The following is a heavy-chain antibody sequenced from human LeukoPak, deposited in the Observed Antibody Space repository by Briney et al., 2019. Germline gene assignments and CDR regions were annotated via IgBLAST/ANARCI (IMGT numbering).Heavy chain of an antibody. CDR1: GFTFRCYA. Sequence: GGSLRLSCAASGFTFRCYAMNWVRQAPGKGLEWLSYISSDGSTIYYADSVKGRITISRDNARNSLYLQMDSLRAVDTAVYYCARQKGYGGNPLDYWGQGTLVTVSS. CDR2: ISSDGSTI. V-gene: IGHV3-48*01. J-gene: IGHJ4*02. D-gene: IGHD4-23*01. CDR3: ARQKGYGGNPLDY.